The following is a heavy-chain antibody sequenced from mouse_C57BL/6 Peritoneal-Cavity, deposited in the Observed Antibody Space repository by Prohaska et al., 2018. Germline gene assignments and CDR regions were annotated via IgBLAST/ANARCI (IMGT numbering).Heavy chain of an antibody. CDR3: ARNWEGFAY. V-gene: IGHV1-66*01. D-gene: IGHD4-1*01. Sequence: GQGPEWIGWFYPGSGNTKYNEKFKGKATLTADTSSSTAYMQLSSLTSEDSAVYYCARNWEGFAYWGQGTLFTVSA. J-gene: IGHJ3*01. CDR2: FYPGSGNT.